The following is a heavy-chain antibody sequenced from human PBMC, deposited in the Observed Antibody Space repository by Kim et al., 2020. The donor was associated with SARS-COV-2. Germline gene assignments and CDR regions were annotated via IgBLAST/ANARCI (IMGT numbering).Heavy chain of an antibody. J-gene: IGHJ4*02. CDR1: GFTVSSNY. V-gene: IGHV3-53*01. Sequence: GGSLRLSCAASGFTVSSNYMSWVRQAPGKGLEWVSVKYSGGSTYYADSVKGRFSTSRDNSKNTLYLHMNSLRAEDTAVYYCATDGGSWELLYYWGQGTLVTVSS. CDR2: KYSGGST. D-gene: IGHD1-26*01. CDR3: ATDGGSWELLYY.